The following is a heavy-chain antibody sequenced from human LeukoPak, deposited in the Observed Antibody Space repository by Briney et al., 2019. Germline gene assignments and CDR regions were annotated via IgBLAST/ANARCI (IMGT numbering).Heavy chain of an antibody. J-gene: IGHJ4*02. Sequence: SETLSLTCAVYGGSFCGYYWSWIRQPPGKGLEWIGEINDSGSTNYNPSLKSRVTISVDTSKNQFSLKLSSVTAADTAVYYCARGRRYSGYFDYWGQGTLVTVSS. V-gene: IGHV4-34*01. CDR2: INDSGST. CDR3: ARGRRYSGYFDY. CDR1: GGSFCGYY. D-gene: IGHD1-26*01.